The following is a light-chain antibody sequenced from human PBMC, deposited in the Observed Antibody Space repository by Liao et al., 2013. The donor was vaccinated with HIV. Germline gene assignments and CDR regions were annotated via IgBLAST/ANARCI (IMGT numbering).Light chain of an antibody. CDR1: KLGDKY. CDR3: QVWDSSSDFPV. V-gene: IGLV3-1*01. Sequence: SYELTQPPSVSVSPGQTASITCSGDKLGDKYACWYQQKPGQAPVLVIYYDSDRPSGIPERFSGSNSGNTATLTISRVEAGDEADYYCQVWDSSSDFPVFGTGTKVTVL. CDR2: YDS. J-gene: IGLJ1*01.